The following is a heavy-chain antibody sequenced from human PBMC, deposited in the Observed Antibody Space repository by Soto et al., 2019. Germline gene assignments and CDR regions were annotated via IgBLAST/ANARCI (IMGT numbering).Heavy chain of an antibody. J-gene: IGHJ4*02. CDR3: AKDKLNSNYEYYFDS. D-gene: IGHD4-4*01. Sequence: GGSLRLSCAASGFTFSSYAMSWVRQAPGKGLEWVSGISWNRGTIGYADSVKGRFTISRDNAKNSLYLQMNSLRAEDTALYFCAKDKLNSNYEYYFDSWGQGTLVTVSS. CDR2: ISWNRGTI. CDR1: GFTFSSYA. V-gene: IGHV3-9*01.